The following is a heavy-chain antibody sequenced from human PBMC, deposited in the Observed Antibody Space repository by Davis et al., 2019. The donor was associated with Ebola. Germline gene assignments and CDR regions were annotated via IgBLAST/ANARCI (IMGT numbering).Heavy chain of an antibody. CDR3: ARGRLGYYFDY. J-gene: IGHJ4*02. Sequence: GESLKISCAASGFTFSSYGMHWVRQAPGKGLAWVAVIWYDGSNKYYADSVKGRFTISRDNSKNTLYLQMNSLRAEDTAVYYCARGRLGYYFDYWGQGTLVTVSS. D-gene: IGHD7-27*01. CDR2: IWYDGSNK. V-gene: IGHV3-33*01. CDR1: GFTFSSYG.